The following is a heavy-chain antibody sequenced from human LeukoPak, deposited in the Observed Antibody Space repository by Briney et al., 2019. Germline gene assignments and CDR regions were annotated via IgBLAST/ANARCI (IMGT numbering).Heavy chain of an antibody. J-gene: IGHJ5*02. Sequence: ASVKVSCKASGSTFTTYDINWVRQATGQGLAWMGWMNPNSGNTGYAQKFQGRVTMTRNTSVSTAYMELRSLRSEDTAVYYCARGPNKSDGGNSGSAWFDPWGQGTLVTVSS. CDR2: MNPNSGNT. V-gene: IGHV1-8*01. CDR3: ARGPNKSDGGNSGSAWFDP. D-gene: IGHD4-23*01. CDR1: GSTFTTYD.